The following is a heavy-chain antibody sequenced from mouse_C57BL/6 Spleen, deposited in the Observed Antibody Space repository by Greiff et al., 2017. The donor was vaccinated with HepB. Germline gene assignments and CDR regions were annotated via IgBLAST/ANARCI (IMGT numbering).Heavy chain of an antibody. CDR2: INPNNGGT. V-gene: IGHV1-18*01. CDR3: ARSDDYYGSSYWFAY. CDR1: GYTFTDYN. J-gene: IGHJ3*01. Sequence: VQLQQQSGPELVKPGASVKIPCKASGYTFTDYNMDWVKQSHGKSLEWIGDINPNNGGTIYNQKFKGKATLTVDKSSSTAYMELRSLTSEDTAVDYCARSDDYYGSSYWFAYWGQGTLVTVSA. D-gene: IGHD1-1*01.